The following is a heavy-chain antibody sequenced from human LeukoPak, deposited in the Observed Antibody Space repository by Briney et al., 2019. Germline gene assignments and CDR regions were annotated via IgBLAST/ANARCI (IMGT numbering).Heavy chain of an antibody. CDR2: ISNDGSRK. CDR1: GFTFSRHG. V-gene: IGHV3-30*03. J-gene: IGHJ5*02. Sequence: GGSLRLSCAPSGFTFSRHGMHWVRQAPGKGLEWVAIISNDGSRKYYAHSVEGRFTISRDNSKNTLYLQMDSLRAEDTAVYYCARDPLYYYGSGEDWFDPWGQGTLVTVSS. D-gene: IGHD3-10*01. CDR3: ARDPLYYYGSGEDWFDP.